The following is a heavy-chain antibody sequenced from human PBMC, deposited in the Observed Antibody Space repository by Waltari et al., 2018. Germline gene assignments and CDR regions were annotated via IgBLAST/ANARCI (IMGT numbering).Heavy chain of an antibody. J-gene: IGHJ3*02. D-gene: IGHD3-10*01. CDR3: ARDSLYYGSGTYDAFDI. Sequence: QVQLQESGPGLVKPSQTLSLTCTVSGGSISSGSYYWSWIRQPAGKGLEWIGRIDTSGSNNDNTYLKSRVTISVDTSKNQFSLKLSSVTAADTAVYYCARDSLYYGSGTYDAFDIWGQGTMVTVSS. V-gene: IGHV4-61*02. CDR2: IDTSGSN. CDR1: GGSISSGSYY.